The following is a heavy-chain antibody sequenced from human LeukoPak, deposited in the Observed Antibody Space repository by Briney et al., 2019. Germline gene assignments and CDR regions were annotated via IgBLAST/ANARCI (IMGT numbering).Heavy chain of an antibody. CDR1: GFTFSNYA. Sequence: GGSLRLSCAASGFTFSNYAMSWVRQAPGKGLEWVSGISASGGNTYYADSVKGRFTISRDNSRNTLYVQMNSLGAKDSAVYYCANFERTVAGPYNWFDPWGQGTLVTVSS. CDR3: ANFERTVAGPYNWFDP. CDR2: ISASGGNT. J-gene: IGHJ5*02. V-gene: IGHV3-23*01. D-gene: IGHD6-19*01.